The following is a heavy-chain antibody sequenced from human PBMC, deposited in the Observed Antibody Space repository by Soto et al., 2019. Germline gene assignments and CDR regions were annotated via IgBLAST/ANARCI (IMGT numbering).Heavy chain of an antibody. CDR3: ARHGGDTAMVATYYYYYGMDV. CDR2: IYYSGST. J-gene: IGHJ6*02. V-gene: IGHV4-39*01. CDR1: GGSISSSSSY. D-gene: IGHD5-18*01. Sequence: SETLSLTCTVSGGSISSSSSYWGWIRQPPGKGLEWIGSIYYSGSTYYNPSLKSRVTISVDTSKNQFSLKLSSVTAADTAVYYCARHGGDTAMVATYYYYYGMDVWGQGTTVTVSS.